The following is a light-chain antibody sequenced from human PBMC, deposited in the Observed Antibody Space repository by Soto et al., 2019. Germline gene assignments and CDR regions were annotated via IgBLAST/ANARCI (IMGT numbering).Light chain of an antibody. V-gene: IGKV3-20*01. CDR2: GAS. CDR1: QSVSGSY. J-gene: IGKJ5*01. CDR3: QQYGSSPSIT. Sequence: EIVLTQSPGTLSLSPGERATLSCRASQSVSGSYLAWYQQKPGQSPRLLIYGASGRATGIPDRISGSGSGTDFTLTISRLEPEDFAVYYCQQYGSSPSITFGQGTRLEIK.